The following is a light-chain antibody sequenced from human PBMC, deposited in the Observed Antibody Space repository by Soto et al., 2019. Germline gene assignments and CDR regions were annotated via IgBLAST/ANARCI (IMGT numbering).Light chain of an antibody. J-gene: IGKJ5*01. V-gene: IGKV3-15*01. Sequence: EILMTQSPATLSVSPGERATLSCRASQSVSSNLAWYQHKPGQAPRLLIYGASTRATGIPARFSGGGSGTEFTLTISSLQSEDFAVYVCQQYNNWPPITFGQGTRLEIK. CDR3: QQYNNWPPIT. CDR1: QSVSSN. CDR2: GAS.